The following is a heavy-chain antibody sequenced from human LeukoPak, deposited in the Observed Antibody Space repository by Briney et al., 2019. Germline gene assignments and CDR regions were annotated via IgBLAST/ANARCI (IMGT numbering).Heavy chain of an antibody. CDR1: GASINSYY. CDR2: VPSRGVT. Sequence: SSETLSLTCSVSGASINSYYWNWVRQPPGKGLEWIGYVPSRGVTDYNPSLRSRVTMSLDTSKTHFSLNLNSVTAADTAVYYCATGVDQKKVGKWGPGTLVIVSS. CDR3: ATGVDQKKVGK. J-gene: IGHJ4*02. V-gene: IGHV4-59*08.